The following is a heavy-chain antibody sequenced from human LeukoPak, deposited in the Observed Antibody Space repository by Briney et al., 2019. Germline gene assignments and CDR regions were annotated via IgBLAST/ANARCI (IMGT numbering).Heavy chain of an antibody. D-gene: IGHD3-10*01. J-gene: IGHJ4*02. CDR2: IYYSGST. CDR1: VDSITSYY. CDR3: ARATLVRGVFTFDY. V-gene: IGHV4-59*01. Sequence: SETLSLTCTVSVDSITSYYWSWIQQPPGKGLEWIGYIYYSGSTNYNPSLKSRVTISLDTSMNQSSLKLSSVTAADTAVFYCARATLVRGVFTFDYWGQGTLVTVSS.